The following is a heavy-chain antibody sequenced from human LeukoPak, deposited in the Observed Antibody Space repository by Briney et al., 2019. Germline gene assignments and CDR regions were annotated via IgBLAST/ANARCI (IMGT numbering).Heavy chain of an antibody. V-gene: IGHV3-21*01. J-gene: IGHJ4*02. CDR3: ARDSGSGYYLGY. CDR2: ISSSSSYI. Sequence: PGGSLRLSCADSGFTFSSYSMNWVRQAPGKGLEWVSSISSSSSYIYYADSVKGRFTISRDNAKNSLYLQMNSLRAEDTAVYYCARDSGSGYYLGYWGQGTLVTVSS. CDR1: GFTFSSYS. D-gene: IGHD3-3*01.